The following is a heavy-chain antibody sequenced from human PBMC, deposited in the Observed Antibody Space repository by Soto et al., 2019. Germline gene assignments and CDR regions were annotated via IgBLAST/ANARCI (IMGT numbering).Heavy chain of an antibody. Sequence: GASVKVSCKASGYIFTGYYMHWVRQTPGQGLEWMGWINPNSGVTKYAQKFQGRVIMARDTSMNTAYMELSGLRSDDTAVYYCARDQQQLDYLTYWGQGTLVTVS. V-gene: IGHV1-2*02. D-gene: IGHD6-13*01. J-gene: IGHJ4*02. CDR2: INPNSGVT. CDR3: ARDQQQLDYLTY. CDR1: GYIFTGYY.